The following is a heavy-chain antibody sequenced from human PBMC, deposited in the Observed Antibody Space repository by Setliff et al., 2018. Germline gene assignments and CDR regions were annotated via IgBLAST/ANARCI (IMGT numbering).Heavy chain of an antibody. Sequence: GASVKVSCKASGYTFTGYYMHWVRQAPGQGLEWMGWINPNGGGTNYAQKFQGRVTMTRDTSISTAYMELSRLRSDDTAVYYCARVYYDSSGSGLDIWGQGTMVTVSS. CDR3: ARVYYDSSGSGLDI. V-gene: IGHV1-2*02. J-gene: IGHJ3*02. D-gene: IGHD3-22*01. CDR2: INPNGGGT. CDR1: GYTFTGYY.